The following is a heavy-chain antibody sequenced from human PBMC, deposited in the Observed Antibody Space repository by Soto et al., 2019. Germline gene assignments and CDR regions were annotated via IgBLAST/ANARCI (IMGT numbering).Heavy chain of an antibody. V-gene: IGHV3-43D*04. CDR2: ISFDGGST. Sequence: GGSRRLSCAASGFTFDYYAMHGVRQAPGKGLEWVSLISFDGGSTYYADSVKGRFTISRDNSKNSLYLQMNSLRAEDTALYYCAKDMGYSSSSPPPYYYYYGMDVWGQGTTVTVAS. CDR1: GFTFDYYA. D-gene: IGHD6-6*01. J-gene: IGHJ6*02. CDR3: AKDMGYSSSSPPPYYYYYGMDV.